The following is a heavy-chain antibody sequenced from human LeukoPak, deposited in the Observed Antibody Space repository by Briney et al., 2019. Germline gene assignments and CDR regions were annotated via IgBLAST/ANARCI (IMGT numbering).Heavy chain of an antibody. Sequence: PGRSLRLSCAASGFTFDDYAMHWVRQAPGKGLEWVSGISWNSGSIGYADSVKGRFTISRDNAKNSLYLQMNSLRAEDTALYYCAKAASGWKPHFDYWGQGTLVTVSS. CDR3: AKAASGWKPHFDY. V-gene: IGHV3-9*01. J-gene: IGHJ4*02. D-gene: IGHD6-19*01. CDR1: GFTFDDYA. CDR2: ISWNSGSI.